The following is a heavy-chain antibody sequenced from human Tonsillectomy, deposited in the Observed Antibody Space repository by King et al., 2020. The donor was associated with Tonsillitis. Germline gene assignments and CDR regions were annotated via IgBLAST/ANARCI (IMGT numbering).Heavy chain of an antibody. CDR3: ARGQITARPRSFYYYYMDV. CDR2: INHSGST. CDR1: GGSFSGYY. Sequence: VPLQQWGAGLLKPSETLSLTCAVYGGSFSGYYWSWIRQTPGKGLEWIGEINHSGSTNYNPSLKSRATISVDTAKNQFSLKLRSVTAADTAAFYCARGQITARPRSFYYYYMDVWGKGTTVTVSS. J-gene: IGHJ6*03. D-gene: IGHD6-6*01. V-gene: IGHV4-34*01.